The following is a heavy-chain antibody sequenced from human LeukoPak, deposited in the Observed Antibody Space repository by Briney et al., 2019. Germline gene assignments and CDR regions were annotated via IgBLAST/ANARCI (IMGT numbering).Heavy chain of an antibody. CDR1: GFTFSTYL. CDR3: ASLGTLVP. V-gene: IGHV3-74*01. D-gene: IGHD3-9*01. CDR2: IDTDGSIT. J-gene: IGHJ5*02. Sequence: GGSLRLSCAASGFTFSTYLMHWVRQAPGKGLVWVSRIDTDGSITTYADSVKGRFTISRDNAKNTLYLQMNSLRDEDTAVYYCASLGTLVPWGQGTLVTVSS.